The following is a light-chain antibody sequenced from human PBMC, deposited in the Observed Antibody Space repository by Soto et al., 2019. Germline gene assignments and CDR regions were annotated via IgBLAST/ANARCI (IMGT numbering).Light chain of an antibody. Sequence: EIVLTQSPATLSLSPGEGATLSCRASQSVDSYLAWHQQKPGQAPRLLIYDASNRATGIPARFSGSGSGTDFTLTISSLEPEDFAVYYCQQRSNWPYTFGQGTKLEIK. CDR1: QSVDSY. V-gene: IGKV3-11*01. CDR2: DAS. J-gene: IGKJ2*01. CDR3: QQRSNWPYT.